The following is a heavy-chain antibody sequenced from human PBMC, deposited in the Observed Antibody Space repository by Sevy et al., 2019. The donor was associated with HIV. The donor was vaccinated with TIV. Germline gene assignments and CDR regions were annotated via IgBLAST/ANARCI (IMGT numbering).Heavy chain of an antibody. V-gene: IGHV3-9*01. CDR3: AKAGRRQQLVRGWYYFDY. CDR2: ISWNSGSI. J-gene: IGHJ4*02. D-gene: IGHD6-13*01. Sequence: GGSLRLSCAASGFTFDDYAMHWVRQAPGKGLEWVSGISWNSGSIGYADSVKGRFTISRDNAKNSLYLKMNSLRAEDTALYYCAKAGRRQQLVRGWYYFDYWGQVTLVTVSS. CDR1: GFTFDDYA.